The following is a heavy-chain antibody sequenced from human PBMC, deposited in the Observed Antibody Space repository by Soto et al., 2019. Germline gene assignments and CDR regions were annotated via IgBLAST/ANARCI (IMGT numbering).Heavy chain of an antibody. CDR1: GGSISTVDYW. Sequence: QVQLQESGPGLVKPSQTLSLTCTVSGGSISTVDYWWSWIRQSPDMGLEWIGHIYDGGRTYNNPSLESRVTMSVDTSHSQRSLTLSSVSAADTAVYDCARGPSGDKVDSWGQGTLVTVSS. CDR2: IYDGGRT. CDR3: ARGPSGDKVDS. J-gene: IGHJ4*02. V-gene: IGHV4-30-4*01. D-gene: IGHD7-27*01.